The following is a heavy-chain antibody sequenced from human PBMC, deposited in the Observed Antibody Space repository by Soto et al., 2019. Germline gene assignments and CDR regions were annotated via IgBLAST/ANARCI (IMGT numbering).Heavy chain of an antibody. D-gene: IGHD6-6*01. Sequence: GGSLRLSCAASGFTFSSYAMSWVRQAPGKGLEWVSAISGSGGSTYYADSVKGRFTISRDNSKNTLYLQMNSLRAEDTAVYYRANSPAPDSIAARPLCWGQGTLVTVS. CDR1: GFTFSSYA. J-gene: IGHJ4*02. V-gene: IGHV3-23*01. CDR2: ISGSGGST. CDR3: ANSPAPDSIAARPLC.